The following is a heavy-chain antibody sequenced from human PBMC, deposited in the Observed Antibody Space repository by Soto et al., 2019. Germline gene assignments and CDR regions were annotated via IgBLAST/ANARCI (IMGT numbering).Heavy chain of an antibody. CDR2: VYSGGAT. CDR1: GFTVSSNY. V-gene: IGHV3-53*04. D-gene: IGHD3-10*01. Sequence: EVRLVESGGGLVQPGGSLRLSGAAFGFTVSSNYMTWVRLAPGKGLEWVSLVYSGGATHYAASVKGRFTISTHSSRNTLFLQMNSLRTEDTATSFCVRGRYGSEIHWGQGTKVTVSS. CDR3: VRGRYGSEIH. J-gene: IGHJ4*02.